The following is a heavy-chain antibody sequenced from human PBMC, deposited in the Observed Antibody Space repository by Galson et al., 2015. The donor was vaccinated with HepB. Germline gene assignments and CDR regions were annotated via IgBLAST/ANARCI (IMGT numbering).Heavy chain of an antibody. CDR1: GGSINSDSLYF. Sequence: ETLSLTCTVSGGSINSDSLYFWGWIRQPPGKGLEWIGTMHHTGTTYHNPSLRSRVVTSVDTSKNQFSLKLSSLTAADTALYYCARQRGSGAWTFDYWGQGTLVTVSS. V-gene: IGHV4-39*01. J-gene: IGHJ4*02. CDR3: ARQRGSGAWTFDY. CDR2: MHHTGTT. D-gene: IGHD3-10*01.